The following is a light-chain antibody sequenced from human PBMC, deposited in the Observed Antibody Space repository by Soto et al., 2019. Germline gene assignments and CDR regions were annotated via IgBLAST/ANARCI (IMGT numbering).Light chain of an antibody. V-gene: IGKV3-15*01. CDR3: QQYNNWPVYT. CDR2: GAS. CDR1: QSVSSN. J-gene: IGKJ2*01. Sequence: EIVMTQSPATLSVSPGERATLSCRASQSVSSNLAWYQQKPGQAPRLLIYGASTRATDIPARFSGSGSGTEFTLNISSLQSEDFAVYYCQQYNNWPVYTFGQGTKLEIK.